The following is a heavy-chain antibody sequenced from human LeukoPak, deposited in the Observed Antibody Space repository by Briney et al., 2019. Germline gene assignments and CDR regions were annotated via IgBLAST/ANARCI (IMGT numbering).Heavy chain of an antibody. CDR2: ISSSSSYI. CDR1: RFTFSSYS. D-gene: IGHD3-10*01. J-gene: IGHJ6*02. CDR3: ARGISYGSGSFYGMDV. Sequence: GGSLRLSCAASRFTFSSYSMNWVRQAPGKGLEWVSSISSSSSYIYYADSVKGRFTISRDNAKNSLYLQMNSLRAEDTAVYYCARGISYGSGSFYGMDVWGQGTTVTVSS. V-gene: IGHV3-21*01.